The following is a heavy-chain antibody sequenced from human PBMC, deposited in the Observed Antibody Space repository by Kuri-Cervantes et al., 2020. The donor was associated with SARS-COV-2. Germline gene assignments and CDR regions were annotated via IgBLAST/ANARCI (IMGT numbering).Heavy chain of an antibody. J-gene: IGHJ4*02. CDR1: GFTFSDYN. V-gene: IGHV3-30*18. CDR2: ISYDDTKT. Sequence: GESLKISCAASGFTFSDYNMNWVRQAPGKGLEWVAVISYDDTKTYYGDSVKGRFTISRDNSKNTLYLQMNSLRAEDTAVYYCAKDEYDVLTGYLFNYWGQGTLVTVSS. CDR3: AKDEYDVLTGYLFNY. D-gene: IGHD3-9*01.